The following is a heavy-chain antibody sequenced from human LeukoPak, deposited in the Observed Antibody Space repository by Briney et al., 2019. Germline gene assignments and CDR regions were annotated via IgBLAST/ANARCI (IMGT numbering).Heavy chain of an antibody. V-gene: IGHV3-30*04. D-gene: IGHD3-16*01. J-gene: IGHJ4*02. CDR2: ISYDGSIK. CDR1: GFTFSSYA. Sequence: GGSLRLSCAASGFTFSSYAMHWVRQAPGKGLEWVAVISYDGSIKYYADSVKGRFTISRDNSKNTLYLQTNSLRAEDTAVYYCANSYVRSPFDYWGQGTLVTVSS. CDR3: ANSYVRSPFDY.